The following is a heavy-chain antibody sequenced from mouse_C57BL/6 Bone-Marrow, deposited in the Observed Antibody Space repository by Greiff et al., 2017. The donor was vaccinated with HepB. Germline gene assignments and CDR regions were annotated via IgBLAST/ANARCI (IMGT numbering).Heavy chain of an antibody. D-gene: IGHD2-5*01. CDR1: GYTFTSYW. Sequence: QVQLQQPGAELVKPGASVKMSCKASGYTFTSYWITWVKQRPGQGLEWIGDIYPGSGSTNYNEKFKSKATLTVDTSSSTAYMQLSSLTSEDSAVYYCARKGDSNYEGDYAMDYWGQGTSVTVSS. CDR3: ARKGDSNYEGDYAMDY. J-gene: IGHJ4*01. V-gene: IGHV1-55*01. CDR2: IYPGSGST.